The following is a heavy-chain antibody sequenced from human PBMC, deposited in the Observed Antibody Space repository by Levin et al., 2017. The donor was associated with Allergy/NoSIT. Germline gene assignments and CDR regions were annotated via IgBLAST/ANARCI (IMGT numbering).Heavy chain of an antibody. CDR3: ARGQRSDYYDASGFYYVFDH. V-gene: IGHV4-34*01. CDR1: GGSVSGYY. Sequence: RSSETLSLTCAVYGGSVSGYYWSWIRQPPGKGLEWIGEINHSGSTNYHPSIKSRVTMSIDTSTDQFSLRVTSVTAADTAVYYCARGQRSDYYDASGFYYVFDHWGQGTLVTVSS. J-gene: IGHJ4*02. CDR2: INHSGST. D-gene: IGHD3-22*01.